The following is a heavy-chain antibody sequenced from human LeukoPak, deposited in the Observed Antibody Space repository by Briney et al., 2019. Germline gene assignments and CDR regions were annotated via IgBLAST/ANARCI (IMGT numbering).Heavy chain of an antibody. CDR3: AREGRYCSGGSCYTTRFDY. D-gene: IGHD2-15*01. CDR2: IYYSGST. Sequence: SETLSLTCTVSGGSISSGGYYWSWIRQHPGKGLEWIGYIYYSGSTYYNPSLKSRVTISVDTSKNQFSLKLSSVTAADTAVYYCAREGRYCSGGSCYTTRFDYWGQGTLVTVSS. J-gene: IGHJ4*02. V-gene: IGHV4-31*03. CDR1: GGSISSGGYY.